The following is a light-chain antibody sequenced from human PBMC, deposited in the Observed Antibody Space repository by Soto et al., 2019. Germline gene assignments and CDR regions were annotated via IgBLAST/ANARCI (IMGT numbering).Light chain of an antibody. V-gene: IGKV3-15*01. CDR3: QQYNYWPWT. J-gene: IGKJ1*01. CDR1: QSVSNN. CDR2: GAS. Sequence: EIVLTQSPGTLSLSPGERATLSCRASQSVSNNYLAWYQQKPGQAPRLLIYGASTRATGISARFSGSGSGTEFTLTISSLQSEDFAVYCCQQYNYWPWTFGQGTKVDIK.